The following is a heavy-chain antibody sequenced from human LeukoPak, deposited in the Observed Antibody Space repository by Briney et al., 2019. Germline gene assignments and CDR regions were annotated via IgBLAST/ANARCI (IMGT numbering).Heavy chain of an antibody. Sequence: GGSLGLSCATSGFIFSDYHMNWIRQAPGKGLEWVSQISGSNTYTNYADSVKGRFTISRDNARDSLYLQMNSLGDEDTAVYYCARAPKYCSGGNCADYWGQGTLVTVSS. J-gene: IGHJ4*02. V-gene: IGHV3-11*05. D-gene: IGHD2-15*01. CDR3: ARAPKYCSGGNCADY. CDR1: GFIFSDYH. CDR2: ISGSNTYT.